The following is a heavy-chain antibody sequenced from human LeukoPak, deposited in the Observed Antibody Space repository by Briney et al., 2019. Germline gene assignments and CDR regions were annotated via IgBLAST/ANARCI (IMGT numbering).Heavy chain of an antibody. CDR3: ARVAKERVGGVYYFDY. J-gene: IGHJ4*02. V-gene: IGHV3-7*01. CDR2: IKQDGSEK. D-gene: IGHD1-1*01. CDR1: GFTFSSYW. Sequence: GGSLRLSCAVSGFTFSSYWMNWVRQAPGKGLEWVANIKQDGSEKKYVDSVKGRFTISRDNAKNSLYLQMNSLRAEDTAMYYCARVAKERVGGVYYFDYWGQGTLVTVSS.